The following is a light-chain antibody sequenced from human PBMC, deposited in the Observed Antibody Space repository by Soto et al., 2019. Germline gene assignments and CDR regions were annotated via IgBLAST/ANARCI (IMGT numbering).Light chain of an antibody. V-gene: IGKV1-17*01. Sequence: DIQMTQFPSSLSASVGDRVTITCRASQGIRNDLGWYQQKPGKAPKRLNYAASSLQSGVSSRFSGSGSGTEFTLAISSLQPEDSATFYCLQHSTYPLTFGQGTKVEIK. CDR2: AAS. J-gene: IGKJ1*01. CDR1: QGIRND. CDR3: LQHSTYPLT.